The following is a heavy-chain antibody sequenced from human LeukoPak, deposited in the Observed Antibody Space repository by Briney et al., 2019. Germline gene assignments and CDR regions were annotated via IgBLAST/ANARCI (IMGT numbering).Heavy chain of an antibody. V-gene: IGHV3-30-3*01. CDR1: GFTFSSYA. CDR2: ISYDGSNK. D-gene: IGHD3-10*01. Sequence: PGRSLRLSCAASGFTFSSYAMHWVRQAPGKGLEWVAVISYDGSNKYYADSVKGRFTISRDNSKNTLYLQMDSLRAEDTAVYYCARDRVAMVRGVRGFEYWGQGTLVTVSS. J-gene: IGHJ4*02. CDR3: ARDRVAMVRGVRGFEY.